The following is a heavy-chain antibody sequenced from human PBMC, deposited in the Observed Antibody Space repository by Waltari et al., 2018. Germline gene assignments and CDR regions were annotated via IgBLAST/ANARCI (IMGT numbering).Heavy chain of an antibody. CDR3: ARSWGITMVRGVIDI. Sequence: QVQLQESGPGLVKPSQTLSLTCTVSGGSISSGSYYWSWIRQPAGKGLEWIGRIYTSGSTNYNHSLKSRATISVDTSKNQFSLKLSSVPAADTAVYYCARSWGITMVRGVIDIWGQGTMVTVSS. V-gene: IGHV4-61*02. CDR1: GGSISSGSYY. J-gene: IGHJ3*02. D-gene: IGHD3-10*01. CDR2: IYTSGST.